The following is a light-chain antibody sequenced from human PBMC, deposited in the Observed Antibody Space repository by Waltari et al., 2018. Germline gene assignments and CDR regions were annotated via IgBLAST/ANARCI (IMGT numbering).Light chain of an antibody. CDR2: GAS. J-gene: IGKJ1*01. CDR3: QHYVRLPAT. CDR1: QIISRS. V-gene: IGKV3-20*01. Sequence: EIMLTHSPGTLSLSPGEIATLACRASQIISRSLAWYQNKPGQAPRLLIDGASRRGTGISERCSGSGSGTDFSLTISRLQPEDFAVYCCQHYVRLPATFGQGTKVDIK.